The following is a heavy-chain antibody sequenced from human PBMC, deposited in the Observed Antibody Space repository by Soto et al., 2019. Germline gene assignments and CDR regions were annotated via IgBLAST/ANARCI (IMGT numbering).Heavy chain of an antibody. J-gene: IGHJ5*02. CDR2: ISSSSTTK. D-gene: IGHD2-15*01. V-gene: IGHV3-48*01. Sequence: GGSLRLSCAASGFTFSSYSMNWVRQAPGKGLEWVSYISSSSTTKYYADSVKGRFTISRDNAKNSLYLQMNSRRAEDTAVYYCARDGCSGSNCLNWFDPWGQGTLVTVSS. CDR3: ARDGCSGSNCLNWFDP. CDR1: GFTFSSYS.